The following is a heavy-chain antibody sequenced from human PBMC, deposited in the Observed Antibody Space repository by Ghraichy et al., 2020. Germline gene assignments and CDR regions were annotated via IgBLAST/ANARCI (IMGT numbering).Heavy chain of an antibody. Sequence: GGSLRLSCAASGFTFSSYAMHWVRQAPGKGLEWVAVISYDGSNKYYADSVKGRFTISRDNSKNTLYLQMNSLRAEDTAVYYCAREGAIFGVVTDRPNWFDPWGQGTLVTVSS. V-gene: IGHV3-30*04. CDR2: ISYDGSNK. D-gene: IGHD3-3*01. J-gene: IGHJ5*02. CDR3: AREGAIFGVVTDRPNWFDP. CDR1: GFTFSSYA.